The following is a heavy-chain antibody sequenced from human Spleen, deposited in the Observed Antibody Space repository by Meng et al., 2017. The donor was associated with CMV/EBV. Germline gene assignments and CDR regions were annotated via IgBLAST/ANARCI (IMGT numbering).Heavy chain of an antibody. V-gene: IGHV1-69*05. CDR3: ASARAYNWNYGRFDY. J-gene: IGHJ4*02. CDR1: GGTFSSYA. Sequence: SGGTFSSYAISWVRQAHGQGLEWMGGIIPIFGTANYAQKFQGRVTITTDESTSTAYMELSSLRSEDTAVYYCASARAYNWNYGRFDYWGQGTLVTVSS. CDR2: IIPIFGTA. D-gene: IGHD1-7*01.